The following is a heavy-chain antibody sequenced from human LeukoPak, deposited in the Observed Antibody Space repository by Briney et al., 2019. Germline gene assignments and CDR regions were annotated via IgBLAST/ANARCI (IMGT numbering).Heavy chain of an antibody. CDR1: GFTFRTYG. Sequence: GGSLRLSCAASGFTFRTYGMHWVRQAPGKGLEGVAFIRHDGTNKYYADSVKGRFTSSRDNSKNTMYLQMNSLRGEDTTVYYCAKDLGVPAGYFDSWGQGTLVTVSS. D-gene: IGHD2-2*01. V-gene: IGHV3-30*02. CDR2: IRHDGTNK. J-gene: IGHJ4*02. CDR3: AKDLGVPAGYFDS.